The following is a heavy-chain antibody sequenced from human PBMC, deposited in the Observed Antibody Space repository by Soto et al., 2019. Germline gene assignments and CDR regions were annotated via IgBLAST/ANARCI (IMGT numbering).Heavy chain of an antibody. Sequence: EVQLVESGGGLVKPGGSLRLSCAVSGFTFSTHAMNWVRQAPGKGLEWVAYIHGTRSIIYYADSVKGRFTISRDNAKNSLFLQMDSLRDEDTAVYYCARDARNADYDYWGQGTLVNVSS. CDR2: IHGTRSII. J-gene: IGHJ4*02. CDR3: ARDARNADYDY. D-gene: IGHD3-16*01. CDR1: GFTFSTHA. V-gene: IGHV3-48*02.